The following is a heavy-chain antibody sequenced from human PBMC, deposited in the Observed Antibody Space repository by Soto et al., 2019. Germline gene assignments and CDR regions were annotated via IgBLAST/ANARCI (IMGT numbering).Heavy chain of an antibody. CDR2: ISGSGGST. V-gene: IGHV3-23*01. D-gene: IGHD1-26*01. CDR1: GFTFSGYA. CDR3: AKDPAGGATSLPYFDY. Sequence: GGSLRLSCAASGFTFSGYAMSWVRQAPGKGREWIASISGSGGSTYYADSVKGRFTISRDNSKNTLYLQMNSLRAEDTAVYYCAKDPAGGATSLPYFDYWGQGTLATVSS. J-gene: IGHJ4*02.